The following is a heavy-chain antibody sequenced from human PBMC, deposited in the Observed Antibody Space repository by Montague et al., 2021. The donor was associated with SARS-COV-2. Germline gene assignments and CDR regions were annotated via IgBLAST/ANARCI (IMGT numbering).Heavy chain of an antibody. CDR1: GFSLSTSGMC. V-gene: IGHV2-70*01. D-gene: IGHD3-9*01. CDR3: ARMYILTGYYASGMDV. Sequence: PALVKPTQTLTLTCTFSGFSLSTSGMCVSWIRQPPGKALEWLALXDWDDDKYYSTSLKTRLTISKDTSKNQVVLTMTNMDPVDTATYYCARMYILTGYYASGMDVWGQGTTVTVSS. J-gene: IGHJ6*02. CDR2: XDWDDDK.